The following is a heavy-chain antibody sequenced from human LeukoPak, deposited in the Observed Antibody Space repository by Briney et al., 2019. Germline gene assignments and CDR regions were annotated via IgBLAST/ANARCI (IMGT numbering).Heavy chain of an antibody. CDR3: ARPWRSSGPRGWFDP. Sequence: SETLSLTCTVSGGSISSSSYYWGWIRQPPGKGLEWIGSIYYSGSTYYNPSLKGRVTISVDTSKNQFSLKLSSVTAADTAVYYCARPWRSSGPRGWFDPWGQGTLVTVSS. CDR2: IYYSGST. V-gene: IGHV4-39*01. CDR1: GGSISSSSYY. D-gene: IGHD6-19*01. J-gene: IGHJ5*02.